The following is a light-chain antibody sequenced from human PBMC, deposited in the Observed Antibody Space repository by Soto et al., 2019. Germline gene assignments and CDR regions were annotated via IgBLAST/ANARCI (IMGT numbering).Light chain of an antibody. CDR3: CSYVGSYTSYV. V-gene: IGLV2-11*01. Sequence: QSALTQPRSVSGSPGQSVTISCTGTSSDVGGYNFVSWYQQHPGKAPKFMIYDVTKRPSGVPDRFSGSKSGNTASLTISGLQAEDEADYYCCSYVGSYTSYVFGTGTKL. J-gene: IGLJ1*01. CDR1: SSDVGGYNF. CDR2: DVT.